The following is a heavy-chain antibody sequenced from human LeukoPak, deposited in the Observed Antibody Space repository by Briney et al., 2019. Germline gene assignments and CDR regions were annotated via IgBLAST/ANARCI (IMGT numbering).Heavy chain of an antibody. CDR1: RFTFSSYW. J-gene: IGHJ6*02. D-gene: IGHD3-10*01. CDR3: AREKEITMVRGIIPV. CDR2: IKQDGSEK. V-gene: IGHV3-7*01. Sequence: GGSLRLSCAASRFTFSSYWMSWVRQAPGKGLEWVANIKQDGSEKYYVDSVKGRFTISRDNAKNSLYLQMNSLRAEDTAVYYCAREKEITMVRGIIPVWGQGTTVTVSS.